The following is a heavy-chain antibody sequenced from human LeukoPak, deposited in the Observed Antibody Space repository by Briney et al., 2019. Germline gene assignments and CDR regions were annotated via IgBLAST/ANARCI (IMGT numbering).Heavy chain of an antibody. CDR1: GGTFSSYA. Sequence: SVKVSCKASGGTFSSYAISWVRQAPGQGLEWMGGIIPIFGTANYAQKFQGRVTITTDESTSTAYMELSSLRSEDTAVYYCARVGHEHLYYYYMDVWGKGTTVTVSS. CDR2: IIPIFGTA. D-gene: IGHD1/OR15-1a*01. CDR3: ARVGHEHLYYYYMDV. J-gene: IGHJ6*03. V-gene: IGHV1-69*05.